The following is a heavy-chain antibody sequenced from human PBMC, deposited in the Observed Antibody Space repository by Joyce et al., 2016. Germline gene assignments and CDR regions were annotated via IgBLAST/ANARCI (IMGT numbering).Heavy chain of an antibody. Sequence: QVLLVQSGAAVKRPGSSLRVSCKSSGGDFSNYTVTWVRQAPGQRLEWMGGIIPFFGAAKYAEDFQGRVTLTADQSTRTAYLELSSLTSADTAVYYCARGGTSSDHYFFYTLDVWGPGTTVIVPS. J-gene: IGHJ6*02. CDR1: GGDFSNYT. V-gene: IGHV1-69*12. CDR2: IIPFFGAA. CDR3: ARGGTSSDHYFFYTLDV. D-gene: IGHD1-14*01.